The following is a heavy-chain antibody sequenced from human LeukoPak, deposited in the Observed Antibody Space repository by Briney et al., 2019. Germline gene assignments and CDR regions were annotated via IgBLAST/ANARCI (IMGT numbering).Heavy chain of an antibody. D-gene: IGHD3-10*01. CDR1: GGSISTYY. CDR3: ARVRSYYGSVAGKSYYFDY. V-gene: IGHV4-59*01. Sequence: SEALSLTCTVSGGSISTYYWGWIRQPPGEGLEWIGYVSSNEGTNYNPSLKSRVTILVDTSKNQFSLKLSSVTAADTAVYYCARVRSYYGSVAGKSYYFDYWGQGTLVTVSS. CDR2: VSSNEGT. J-gene: IGHJ4*02.